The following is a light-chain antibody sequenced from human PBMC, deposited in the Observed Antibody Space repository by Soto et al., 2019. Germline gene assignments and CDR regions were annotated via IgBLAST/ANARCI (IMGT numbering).Light chain of an antibody. J-gene: IGLJ3*02. Sequence: QSVLTQPASVSGSPGQSITISCTGTSSDIGDYDYVSWYQQHPGKAPKLMIYEVINRPSGVSDRLSGSKSGNTASLTISGLQAEDEAYYYCSSYTSSSTWVFGGGTKLTVL. V-gene: IGLV2-14*01. CDR1: SSDIGDYDY. CDR2: EVI. CDR3: SSYTSSSTWV.